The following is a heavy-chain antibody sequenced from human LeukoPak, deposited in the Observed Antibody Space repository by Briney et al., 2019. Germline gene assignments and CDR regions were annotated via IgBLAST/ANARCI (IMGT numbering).Heavy chain of an antibody. Sequence: PGGSLRLSCAASGFTFSSYSMNWVRQAPGKGLEWVSYISSSSSTIYYADSVKGRFTISRDNAKNSLYLQMNSLRAEDTAVYYCASSGLTYYYDSKVVLFDYWGQGTLVTVSS. J-gene: IGHJ4*02. CDR1: GFTFSSYS. CDR2: ISSSSSTI. D-gene: IGHD3-22*01. V-gene: IGHV3-48*01. CDR3: ASSGLTYYYDSKVVLFDY.